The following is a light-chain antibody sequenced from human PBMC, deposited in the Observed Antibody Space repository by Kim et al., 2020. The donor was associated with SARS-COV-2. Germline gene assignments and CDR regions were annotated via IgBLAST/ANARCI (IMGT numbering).Light chain of an antibody. V-gene: IGLV3-19*01. CDR2: GKN. CDR3: NSRDSSGNHLL. CDR1: RLRSYY. Sequence: ALGQTVRITCQGDRLRSYYATWYQQKPGQAPVLVIYGKNNRPSGIPDRFSGSSSGNTASLTITGAQAEDEADYYCNSRDSSGNHLLFGGGTKLTVL. J-gene: IGLJ2*01.